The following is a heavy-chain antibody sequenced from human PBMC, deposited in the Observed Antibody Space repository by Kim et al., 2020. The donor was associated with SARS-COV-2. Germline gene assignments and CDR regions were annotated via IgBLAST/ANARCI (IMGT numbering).Heavy chain of an antibody. CDR3: ARADFWSGYFPERPHYGMDV. Sequence: ASVKVSCKASGYTFTSYAMHWVRQAPGQRLEWMGWINDGNGNTKYSQKFQGRVTITRDTSASTAYMELSSLRSEDTAVYYCARADFWSGYFPERPHYGMDVWGQGTTVTVSS. CDR2: INDGNGNT. J-gene: IGHJ6*02. D-gene: IGHD3-3*01. V-gene: IGHV1-3*01. CDR1: GYTFTSYA.